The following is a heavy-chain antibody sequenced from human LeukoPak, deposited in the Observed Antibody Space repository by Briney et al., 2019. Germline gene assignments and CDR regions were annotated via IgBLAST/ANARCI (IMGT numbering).Heavy chain of an antibody. Sequence: PSETLSLTCTVSGGSISNYCWSWIRQPPGKGLEWIGYISYSGSTNYNPSLRSRVTISVDTSKNQFSLKLSSVTAADTAVYYCARGPLTIKYNAMDVWGQGTTVTVSS. CDR1: GGSISNYC. J-gene: IGHJ6*02. CDR3: ARGPLTIKYNAMDV. CDR2: ISYSGST. D-gene: IGHD3-10*01. V-gene: IGHV4-59*01.